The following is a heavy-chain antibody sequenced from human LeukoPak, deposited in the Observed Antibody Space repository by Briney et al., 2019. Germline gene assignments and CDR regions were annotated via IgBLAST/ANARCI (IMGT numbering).Heavy chain of an antibody. V-gene: IGHV4-38-2*02. J-gene: IGHJ6*03. CDR2: IYHSGST. CDR1: GYSISSGYY. CDR3: ARSFYDSSGYYYYYYYYVDV. D-gene: IGHD3-22*01. Sequence: PSETLSPTWTVSGYSISSGYYWGWIRQPPGKGLEWIGSIYHSGSTYYNPSLKSRVTISVDTSKNQFSLKLSSVTAADTAVYYCARSFYDSSGYYYYYYYYVDVWGKGTTATVSS.